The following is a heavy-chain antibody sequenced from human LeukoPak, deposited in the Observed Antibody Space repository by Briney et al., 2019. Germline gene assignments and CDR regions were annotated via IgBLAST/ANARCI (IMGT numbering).Heavy chain of an antibody. D-gene: IGHD3-16*02. CDR2: IWYDRSNK. CDR1: GFTFSSYG. J-gene: IGHJ4*02. CDR3: AREREGSYLDY. V-gene: IGHV3-33*01. Sequence: PGGSLRLSCAASGFTFSSYGMHWVRQAPGKGLEWVAVIWYDRSNKYYADSVKGRFTISRDNSKNTLYLQMNSLRAEDTAVYYCAREREGSYLDYWGQGTLVTVSS.